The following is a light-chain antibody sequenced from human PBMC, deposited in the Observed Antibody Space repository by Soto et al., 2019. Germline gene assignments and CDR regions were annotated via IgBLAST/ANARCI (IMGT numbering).Light chain of an antibody. CDR3: QQYGSSPPWT. Sequence: EIVLTQSPATLSWSPGERATRSCRASQSLSSQLAWYQQKPGQAPRLLIHDASNRATGIPARFSGSGSATDFTLAISRLEPEDFAVYYCQQYGSSPPWTFGQGTKVDIK. V-gene: IGKV3-20*01. J-gene: IGKJ1*01. CDR2: DAS. CDR1: QSLSSQ.